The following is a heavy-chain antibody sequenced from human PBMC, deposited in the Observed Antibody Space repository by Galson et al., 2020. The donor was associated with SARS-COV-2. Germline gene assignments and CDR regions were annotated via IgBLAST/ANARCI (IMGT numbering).Heavy chain of an antibody. CDR2: ISYDGSNK. CDR3: ASSSVAGPYYYGMDV. V-gene: IGHV3-30*04. D-gene: IGHD6-19*01. Sequence: GGSLRLSCAASGFTFSSYAMHWVRQAPGKGLEWVAVISYDGSNKYYADSVKGRFTISRDNSKNTLYLQMNSLRAEDTAVYYCASSSVAGPYYYGMDVWGQGTTVTVSS. J-gene: IGHJ6*02. CDR1: GFTFSSYA.